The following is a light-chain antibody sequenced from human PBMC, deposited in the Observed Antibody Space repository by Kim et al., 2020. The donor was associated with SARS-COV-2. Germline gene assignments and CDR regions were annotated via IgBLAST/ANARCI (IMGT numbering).Light chain of an antibody. CDR2: SAS. CDR1: QGINSA. V-gene: IGKV1-9*01. J-gene: IGKJ1*01. Sequence: SSVRDTATITCRASQGINSALAWYQQKPGKAPNLLIYSASTLQSGVPSRFIGSGSGTEFTLTITSLQPEDFATYYCQQLNSYPRTFGQGTKVDIK. CDR3: QQLNSYPRT.